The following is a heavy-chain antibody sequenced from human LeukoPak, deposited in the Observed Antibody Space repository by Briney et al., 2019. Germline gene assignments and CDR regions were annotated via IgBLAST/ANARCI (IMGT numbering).Heavy chain of an antibody. CDR1: GYTFTGYY. J-gene: IGHJ6*02. Sequence: ASVKVSCKASGYTFTGYYMHWVRQAPGQGLEWMGWINPNSGGTNYAQKFQGWVTMTRDTSISTAYMELSRLRSDDTAVYYCARDLTGTTNFDYYYYGMDVWGQGTTVTVSS. V-gene: IGHV1-2*04. D-gene: IGHD1-7*01. CDR2: INPNSGGT. CDR3: ARDLTGTTNFDYYYYGMDV.